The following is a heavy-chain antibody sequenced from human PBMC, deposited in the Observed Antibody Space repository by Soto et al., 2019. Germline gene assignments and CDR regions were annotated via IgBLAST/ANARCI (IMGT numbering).Heavy chain of an antibody. CDR3: ARDKKYYGMDV. Sequence: SETLSLTCTVSGGSISSGGYYWSWIRQHPGKGLESIGYIYYSGSTYYNPSLKSRVTISVDTSKNQFSLKLSSVTAADTAVYYCARDKKYYGMDVWGQGTTDTVSS. CDR2: IYYSGST. V-gene: IGHV4-31*03. CDR1: GGSISSGGYY. J-gene: IGHJ6*02.